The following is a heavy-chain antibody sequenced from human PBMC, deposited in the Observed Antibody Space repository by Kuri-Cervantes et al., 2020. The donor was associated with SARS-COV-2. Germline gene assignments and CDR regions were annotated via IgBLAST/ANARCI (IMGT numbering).Heavy chain of an antibody. CDR1: GYTFTSYG. D-gene: IGHD3-10*01. Sequence: ASVKVSCKASGYTFTSYGISWVRQAPGQGLEWMGWISGYNGNTNYAQKFQGRVTMTIDTSTSTAYTELRSLRSDDTAVYYCARFSGDFRNKDVWGQGTTVTVSS. J-gene: IGHJ6*02. CDR3: ARFSGDFRNKDV. CDR2: ISGYNGNT. V-gene: IGHV1-18*01.